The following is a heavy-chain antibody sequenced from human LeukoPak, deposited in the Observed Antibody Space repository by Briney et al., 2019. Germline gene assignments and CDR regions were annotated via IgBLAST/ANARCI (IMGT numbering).Heavy chain of an antibody. V-gene: IGHV4-31*03. D-gene: IGHD3-22*01. CDR3: ARDDYDSSGSVGY. J-gene: IGHJ4*02. CDR2: TYYSGST. Sequence: SQTLSLTCTVSGGSISSGGYYWSWIRQHPGKGLEWIGYTYYSGSTYYNPSLKSRVTISVDTSKNQFSLKLSSVTAADTAVYYCARDDYDSSGSVGYWGQGTLVTVSS. CDR1: GGSISSGGYY.